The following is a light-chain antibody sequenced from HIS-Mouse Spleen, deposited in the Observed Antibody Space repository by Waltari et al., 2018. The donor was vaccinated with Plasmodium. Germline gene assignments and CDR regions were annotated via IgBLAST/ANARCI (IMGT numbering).Light chain of an antibody. Sequence: QLVLTQSPSASASLGASVKLTCTLRSGHSSYAIAWHQQQPGKGPRYLMKLNSDGSHSKGDGIPDRFAGSSAGAERYLTISSLQSEDEADYYCQTWGTGMGVFGGGTKLTVL. CDR1: SGHSSYA. CDR3: QTWGTGMGV. CDR2: LNSDGSH. V-gene: IGLV4-69*01. J-gene: IGLJ2*01.